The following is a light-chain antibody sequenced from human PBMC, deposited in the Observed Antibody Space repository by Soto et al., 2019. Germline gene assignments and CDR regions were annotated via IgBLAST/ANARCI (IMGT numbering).Light chain of an antibody. Sequence: EIVLTQSPATLSLSPGERATLSCRASQSVSSYLAWYQQKPGQAPRLLIYDASNRATGIPARFSGSGSGTDFTLTISSLEPEDFAVYYSQQRSNWPLTFGGGTTLEIK. V-gene: IGKV3-11*01. J-gene: IGKJ4*01. CDR1: QSVSSY. CDR3: QQRSNWPLT. CDR2: DAS.